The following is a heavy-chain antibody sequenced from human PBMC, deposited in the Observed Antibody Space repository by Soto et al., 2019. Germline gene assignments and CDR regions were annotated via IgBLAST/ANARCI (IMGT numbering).Heavy chain of an antibody. CDR3: ARDSAWYYDSSGYFDY. D-gene: IGHD3-22*01. CDR2: IKQDGSEK. V-gene: IGHV3-7*01. Sequence: PGGSRRLSCAASGCTFSSYWMSWVRQAPGKGLEWVANIKQDGSEKYYVDSVKGRFTISRDNAKNSLYLQMNSLRAEDTAVYYCARDSAWYYDSSGYFDYWGQGT. CDR1: GCTFSSYW. J-gene: IGHJ4*02.